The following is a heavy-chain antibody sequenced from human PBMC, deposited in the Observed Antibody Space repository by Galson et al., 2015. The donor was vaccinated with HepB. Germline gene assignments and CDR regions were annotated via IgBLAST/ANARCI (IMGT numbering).Heavy chain of an antibody. CDR3: VRDWELAY. V-gene: IGHV1-46*01. Sequence: SVKVSCKASGYTFTKYYIHWVRQAPGQGLEWMGVIDPSGASTTDAQKFQGRVTMTRDTPTRTVFMELSSLRSADTAVYYCVRDWELAYWGQGTLVTVSS. D-gene: IGHD1-1*01. J-gene: IGHJ4*02. CDR2: IDPSGAST. CDR1: GYTFTKYY.